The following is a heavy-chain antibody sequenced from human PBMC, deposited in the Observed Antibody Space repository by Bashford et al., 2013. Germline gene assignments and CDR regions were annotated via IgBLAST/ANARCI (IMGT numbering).Heavy chain of an antibody. V-gene: IGHV3-74*01. Sequence: GGSLRLSCAASGFTFSNYAMSWVRQAPGKGLVWVSHINSDGSSTIYADSVKGRFTISRDNAKNTLYLQMNSLRAEDTAVYYCARRLASFPFDYWGQGTLVTVSS. CDR1: GFTFSNYA. CDR3: ARRLASFPFDY. CDR2: INSDGSST. J-gene: IGHJ4*02. D-gene: IGHD4-11*01.